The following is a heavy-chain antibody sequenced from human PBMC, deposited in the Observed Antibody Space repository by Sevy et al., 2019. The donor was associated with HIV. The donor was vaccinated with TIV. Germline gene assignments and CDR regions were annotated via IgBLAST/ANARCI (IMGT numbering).Heavy chain of an antibody. J-gene: IGHJ4*02. Sequence: SETLSLTCTVSGGSTSGYYWSWIRQPPGKGLEWIGYIYYSGSTNYNPSLKSRVTISVDTSKNQFSLKLSSVTAADTAVYYCASYYGSGTYFDHWGQGTLVTVSS. CDR1: GGSTSGYY. D-gene: IGHD3-10*01. CDR3: ASYYGSGTYFDH. CDR2: IYYSGST. V-gene: IGHV4-59*13.